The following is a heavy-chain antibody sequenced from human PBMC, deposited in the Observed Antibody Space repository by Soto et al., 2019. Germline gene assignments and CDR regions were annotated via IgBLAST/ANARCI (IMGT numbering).Heavy chain of an antibody. Sequence: SVKVSCKASGLTFTSSAVQWVRQARGQRLEWIGWIVVGSGNTDYAQKFQERVTITRDMSTSTAYMELSSLRYEDTAVYYCAADPQSGSGSSADYYYYGMDVWGQGTKVTVSS. V-gene: IGHV1-58*01. J-gene: IGHJ6*02. CDR2: IVVGSGNT. CDR1: GLTFTSSA. D-gene: IGHD3-10*01. CDR3: AADPQSGSGSSADYYYYGMDV.